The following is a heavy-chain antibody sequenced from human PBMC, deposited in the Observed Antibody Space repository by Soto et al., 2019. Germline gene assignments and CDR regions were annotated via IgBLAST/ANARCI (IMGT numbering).Heavy chain of an antibody. V-gene: IGHV1-58*01. Sequence: QMQLVQSGPEVKKPGTSVKVSCKASGFTFTSSAVQWVRQARGQRLEWIGWIVVGSGNTNYAQKFQERVTITRDMSTSTAYMELSSRRSEDTAVYYCAAGYDFWSGYHYYYYYGMDVWGQGTTVTVSS. D-gene: IGHD3-3*01. J-gene: IGHJ6*02. CDR2: IVVGSGNT. CDR3: AAGYDFWSGYHYYYYYGMDV. CDR1: GFTFTSSA.